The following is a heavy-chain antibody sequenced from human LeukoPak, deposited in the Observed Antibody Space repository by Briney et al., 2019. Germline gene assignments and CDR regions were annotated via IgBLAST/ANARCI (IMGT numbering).Heavy chain of an antibody. CDR1: GFTFSSYA. V-gene: IGHV3-23*01. Sequence: GGSLRLSCAASGFTFSSYAMSWVSQAPGKGLEWVSAISGSGGSTYYADTVKGRFTISRDNSKNTLYLQMNSLRAEDTAVYYCAKDPSAYHNWNDERFDPWGQGTLVTVSS. D-gene: IGHD1-1*01. CDR3: AKDPSAYHNWNDERFDP. J-gene: IGHJ5*02. CDR2: ISGSGGST.